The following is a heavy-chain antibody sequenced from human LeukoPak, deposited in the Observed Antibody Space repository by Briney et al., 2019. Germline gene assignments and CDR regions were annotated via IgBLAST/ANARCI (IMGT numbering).Heavy chain of an antibody. CDR3: ARLGITMIVPDAFDI. D-gene: IGHD3-22*01. CDR1: GYTFTGYY. CDR2: INPNSGGT. V-gene: IGHV1-2*02. J-gene: IGHJ3*02. Sequence: GASVKVSCTASGYTFTGYYMHWVRQAPGQGLEWMGWINPNSGGTNYAQKFQGRVTMTRDTSISTAYMELSRLRSDDTAVYYCARLGITMIVPDAFDIWGQGTMVTVSS.